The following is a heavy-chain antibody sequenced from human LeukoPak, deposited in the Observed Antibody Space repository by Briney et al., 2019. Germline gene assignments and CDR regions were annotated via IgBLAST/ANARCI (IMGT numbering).Heavy chain of an antibody. CDR2: IYYSGST. D-gene: IGHD3-9*01. V-gene: IGHV4-30-4*08. J-gene: IGHJ4*02. CDR3: ARAEYFDGHFDY. Sequence: PSETLSLTCTVSGYSISSGYYWGWIRQPPGKGLEWIGYIYYSGSTYYNPSLKSRVTISVDTSKNQFSLKLSSVTAADTAVYYCARAEYFDGHFDYWGQGTLVTVSS. CDR1: GYSISSGYY.